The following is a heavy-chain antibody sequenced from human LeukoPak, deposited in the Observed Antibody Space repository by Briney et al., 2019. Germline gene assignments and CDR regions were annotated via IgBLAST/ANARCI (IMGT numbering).Heavy chain of an antibody. CDR2: FYSSGSI. V-gene: IGHV4-61*02. Sequence: PSETLSLTCTVSGGSISSGSRYWNWIRQPAGKGLEWIGRFYSSGSISYNPSLKSRVTMSLDTSKNQFSLRMTSVTAADTAVYYCARVLRINTNYVPDAFDIWGQGTTVTVSS. CDR1: GGSISSGSRY. CDR3: ARVLRINTNYVPDAFDI. J-gene: IGHJ3*02. D-gene: IGHD4-11*01.